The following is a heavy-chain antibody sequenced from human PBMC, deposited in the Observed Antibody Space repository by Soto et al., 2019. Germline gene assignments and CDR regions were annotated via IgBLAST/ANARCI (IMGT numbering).Heavy chain of an antibody. J-gene: IGHJ6*02. CDR3: AAVGRDCTNSVCYRRVEMDV. CDR1: GFTFTNSA. Sequence: SGKVSCKASGFTFTNSAVQWVRQARGQRLEWIGWIVVGSGNTNYAQKFQERVTITRDMYTSTAYMELSSLRSEDTAVYYCAAVGRDCTNSVCYRRVEMDVWGQGTTVTVSS. D-gene: IGHD2-8*01. V-gene: IGHV1-58*01. CDR2: IVVGSGNT.